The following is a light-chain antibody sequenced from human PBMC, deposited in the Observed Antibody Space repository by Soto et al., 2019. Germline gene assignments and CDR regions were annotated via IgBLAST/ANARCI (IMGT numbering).Light chain of an antibody. J-gene: IGKJ4*02. Sequence: ILKTQSPSILSASVGSIVTHTCRASQSISKYLNWYQQKPGIAPKLLIYAASSLQGGGPSRFSGSGSGTEFTLTISSLQPDDFATYYCQHCNSYSEAFGGGTKVDI. CDR2: AAS. V-gene: IGKV1-9*01. CDR3: QHCNSYSEA. CDR1: QSISKY.